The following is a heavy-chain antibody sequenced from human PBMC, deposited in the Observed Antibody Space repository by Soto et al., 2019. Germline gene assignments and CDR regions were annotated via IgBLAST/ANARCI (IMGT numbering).Heavy chain of an antibody. CDR2: ISYVGGTT. V-gene: IGHV3-23*01. D-gene: IGHD3-22*01. CDR1: EFTFSNYA. Sequence: GASLRLSCEASEFTFSNYAMRWVRQAPGKGLELVSAISYVGGTTYYADSVKGRFTISRDNSKNTLYLQMNSLRAEDTAVYYCAKNPGYYYDSTGYHFDYWGQGT. J-gene: IGHJ4*02. CDR3: AKNPGYYYDSTGYHFDY.